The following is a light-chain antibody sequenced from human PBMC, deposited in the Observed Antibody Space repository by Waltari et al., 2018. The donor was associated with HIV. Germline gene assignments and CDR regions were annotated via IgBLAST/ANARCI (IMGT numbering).Light chain of an antibody. V-gene: IGKV1-39*01. J-gene: IGKJ1*01. CDR2: TTS. CDR1: QNIDKY. CDR3: QQGYNTPPWT. Sequence: DIQMTQSPSSLSASIGDRVTITCRASQNIDKYLNWYQQKAGKAPKLLIYTTSNLQSGVPSRFSGSVSVTEFTLTTSSLQPEDRATYYCQQGYNTPPWTFAPGTKVEVK.